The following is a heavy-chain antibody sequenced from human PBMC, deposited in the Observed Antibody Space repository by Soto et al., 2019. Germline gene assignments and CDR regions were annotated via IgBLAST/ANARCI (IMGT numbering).Heavy chain of an antibody. V-gene: IGHV3-23*01. CDR1: GLTFRSCA. CDR3: AKARGASTAYDFDY. CDR2: ISGGGGGT. Sequence: EVQLLQSGGGLVQPGGSLRLSCAASGLTFRSCAMSWVRQAPGMGLEWVSTISGGGGGTYYADSVKGRFTVSRDNSKNTLYLQMNSLRAEDTAVYYCAKARGASTAYDFDYWGQGIPVAVSS. D-gene: IGHD5-12*01. J-gene: IGHJ4*02.